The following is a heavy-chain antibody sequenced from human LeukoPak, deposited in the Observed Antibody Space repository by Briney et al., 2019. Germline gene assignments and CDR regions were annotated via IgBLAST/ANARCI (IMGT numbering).Heavy chain of an antibody. V-gene: IGHV3-64*03. CDR1: GFTFSTYA. J-gene: IGHJ4*02. D-gene: IGHD1-26*01. Sequence: GGSLRLSCSASGFTFSTYAMHWVRQAPGKGLESVSAISSNGGTTEYAESVKGRFTISRDNSKSTLYLQMSSLTSEDTALYYCAKRGGWYFDYWGQGTLVTVSS. CDR2: ISSNGGTT. CDR3: AKRGGWYFDY.